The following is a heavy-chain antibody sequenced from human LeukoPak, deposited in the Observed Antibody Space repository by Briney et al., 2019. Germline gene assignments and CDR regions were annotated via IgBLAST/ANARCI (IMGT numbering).Heavy chain of an antibody. Sequence: SQTLSLTCTVSGGSISSGDYYGSWIRQPPGKGLEWLGYIYYSGSTYYNPSLKSRVTISVDTSKNQFSLKLSSVTAADTAVYYCAREVGYYYDSSGYLDYWGQGTLVTVSS. D-gene: IGHD3-22*01. J-gene: IGHJ4*02. CDR2: IYYSGST. CDR3: AREVGYYYDSSGYLDY. CDR1: GGSISSGDYY. V-gene: IGHV4-30-4*01.